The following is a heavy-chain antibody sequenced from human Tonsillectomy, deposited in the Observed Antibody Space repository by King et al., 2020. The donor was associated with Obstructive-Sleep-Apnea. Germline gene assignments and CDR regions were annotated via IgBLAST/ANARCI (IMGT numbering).Heavy chain of an antibody. Sequence: VQLVESGGGVVQPGRSLRLSCAASGFTFSSYAMHWVRQAPGKGLEWVAVISYDGYNKYYADSVRGRFTISRDNSKNTLYLQMNSLRTEDTAVYYCARDLAPPLTPGTTVTTSVFDYGGQGTLLSVSS. J-gene: IGHJ4*02. D-gene: IGHD4-17*01. V-gene: IGHV3-30*04. CDR2: ISYDGYNK. CDR3: ARDLAPPLTPGTTVTTSVFDY. CDR1: GFTFSSYA.